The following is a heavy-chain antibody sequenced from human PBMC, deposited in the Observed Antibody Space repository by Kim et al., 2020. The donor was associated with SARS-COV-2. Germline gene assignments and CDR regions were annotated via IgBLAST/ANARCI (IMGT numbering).Heavy chain of an antibody. Sequence: GGSLRHSCAASGFTFSSYAMHWVRQAPGKGLEWVAVISYDGSNKYFVDSVQGRFTISRDNSKNTLYLQMNSLRAEDTAVYYCARGKSDLFDTGGVRNWFDPWGQGTLVTVSS. CDR1: GFTFSSYA. J-gene: IGHJ5*02. CDR2: ISYDGSNK. V-gene: IGHV3-30*04. D-gene: IGHD2-8*02. CDR3: ARGKSDLFDTGGVRNWFDP.